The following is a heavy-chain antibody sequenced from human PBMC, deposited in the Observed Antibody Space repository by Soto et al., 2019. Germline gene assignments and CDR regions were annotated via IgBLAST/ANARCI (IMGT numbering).Heavy chain of an antibody. CDR1: GFTLSSYA. CDR2: ISVGAGST. Sequence: GGALRLSCAASGFTLSSYAMTGVRQAPGKGLEWVSTISVGAGSTYYAGSVKGRFTITRDNSKSTLYLQMNSLRAEDTAVYYCARDGDDHRRPDASDVWGQGTMVTVSS. CDR3: ARDGDDHRRPDASDV. D-gene: IGHD3-16*01. V-gene: IGHV3-23*01. J-gene: IGHJ3*01.